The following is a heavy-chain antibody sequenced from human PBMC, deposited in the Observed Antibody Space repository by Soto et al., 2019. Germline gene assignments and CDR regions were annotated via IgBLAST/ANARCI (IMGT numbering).Heavy chain of an antibody. D-gene: IGHD5-18*01. CDR2: MNPNRGNT. CDR3: ASYVDTAMGNFDY. J-gene: IGHJ4*02. V-gene: IGHV1-8*01. Sequence: QVQLVQSGAEVKKPGASVKVSCKASGYTFTSYDINWVRQATGQGLEWMGWMNPNRGNTGYAQKFQGRVTMTRNTTISTAYMELSSLRSEDTAVYYCASYVDTAMGNFDYWGQGTLVTVSS. CDR1: GYTFTSYD.